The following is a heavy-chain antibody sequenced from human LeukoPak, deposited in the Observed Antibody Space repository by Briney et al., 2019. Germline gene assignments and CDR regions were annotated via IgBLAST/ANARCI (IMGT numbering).Heavy chain of an antibody. Sequence: PSETLSLTCTVSGGSISSYYWSWIRQPPGKGLEWIGYIYYSGTTNYNPSLKSRVTISVDTSKNQFSLKLSSVTAADTAVYYCARWGRLLWFGELSIGYGMDVWGQGTTVTVSS. CDR3: ARWGRLLWFGELSIGYGMDV. V-gene: IGHV4-59*12. D-gene: IGHD3-10*01. CDR1: GGSISSYY. J-gene: IGHJ6*02. CDR2: IYYSGTT.